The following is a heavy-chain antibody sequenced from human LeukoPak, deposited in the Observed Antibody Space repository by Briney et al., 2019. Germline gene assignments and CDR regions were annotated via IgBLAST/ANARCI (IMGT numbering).Heavy chain of an antibody. J-gene: IGHJ4*02. D-gene: IGHD6-6*01. CDR2: ISAYNGNT. CDR3: ARDQMYSSSSRFDY. V-gene: IGHV1-18*04. Sequence: ASVKVSCKASGYTFTSYYMHWVRQAPGQGLEWMGWISAYNGNTNYAQKLQGRVTMTTDTSTSTAYMELRSLRSDDTAVYYCARDQMYSSSSRFDYWGQGTLVTVSS. CDR1: GYTFTSYY.